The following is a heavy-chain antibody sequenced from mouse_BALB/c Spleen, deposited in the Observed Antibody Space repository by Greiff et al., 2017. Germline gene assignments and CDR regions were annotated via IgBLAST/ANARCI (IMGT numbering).Heavy chain of an antibody. Sequence: EVQLQESGPGLVKPSQSLSLTCTVTGYSITSDYAWNWIRQFPGNKLEWMGYISYSGSTSYNPSLKSRISITRDTSKNQFFLQLNSVTTEDTATYYCAREGDYDEGYAMDYWGQGTSVTVSS. J-gene: IGHJ4*01. CDR3: AREGDYDEGYAMDY. D-gene: IGHD2-4*01. CDR2: ISYSGST. CDR1: GYSITSDYA. V-gene: IGHV3-2*02.